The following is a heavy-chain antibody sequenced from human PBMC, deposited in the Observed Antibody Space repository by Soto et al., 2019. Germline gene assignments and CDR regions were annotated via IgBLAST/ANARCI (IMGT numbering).Heavy chain of an antibody. CDR2: TFRDGNTK. Sequence: GGSLRLSCAASGFSFSNYGMHWVRQAPGKGLEWVGATFRDGNTKQYADSVKGRFSVSRDNSQNTLYLQMNSLRTEDTAVDYCTNRRASFNFDYWGQGARGTVSS. CDR3: TNRRASFNFDY. J-gene: IGHJ4*02. V-gene: IGHV3-33*06. CDR1: GFSFSNYG.